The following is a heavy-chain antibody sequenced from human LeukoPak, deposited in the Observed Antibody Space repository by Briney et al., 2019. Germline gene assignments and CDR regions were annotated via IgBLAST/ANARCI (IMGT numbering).Heavy chain of an antibody. J-gene: IGHJ4*02. D-gene: IGHD1-26*01. CDR2: ISSSSSYI. CDR3: ARDRWELLGVFDY. CDR1: GFTFSSYS. Sequence: PGGSLRLSCAASGFTFSSYSMNWVRQAPGKGLEWVSFISSSSSYIYYADSVKGRFTISRDNAKNSLYLQMNSLRAEDTAVYYCARDRWELLGVFDYWGQGTLVTVSS. V-gene: IGHV3-21*01.